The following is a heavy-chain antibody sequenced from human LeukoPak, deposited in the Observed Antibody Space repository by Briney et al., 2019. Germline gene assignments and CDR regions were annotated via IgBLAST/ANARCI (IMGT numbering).Heavy chain of an antibody. CDR3: AREVGARTFDY. J-gene: IGHJ4*02. D-gene: IGHD1-26*01. Sequence: GTSLRLSCAASGFTFSSYAMHWARQAPGKGLEWVAVISYDGSNKYYADSVKGRFTISRDNSKNTLYVQMNSLRAEDTAVYYCAREVGARTFDYWGQGTLVTVSS. CDR1: GFTFSSYA. CDR2: ISYDGSNK. V-gene: IGHV3-30-3*01.